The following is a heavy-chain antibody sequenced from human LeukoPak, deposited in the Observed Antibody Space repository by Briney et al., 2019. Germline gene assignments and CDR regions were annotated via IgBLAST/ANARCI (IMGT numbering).Heavy chain of an antibody. CDR3: ARQGRYFDWLLHGYYYGMDV. J-gene: IGHJ6*02. Sequence: GESLKISCQGSGYSFTSYWIGWVRQMPGKGLEWMGIIYPGDSDTRYSPSFQGQVTISADKSISTAYLQWSSLKASDTAMYYCARQGRYFDWLLHGYYYGMDVWGQGTTVTVSS. CDR2: IYPGDSDT. V-gene: IGHV5-51*01. D-gene: IGHD3-9*01. CDR1: GYSFTSYW.